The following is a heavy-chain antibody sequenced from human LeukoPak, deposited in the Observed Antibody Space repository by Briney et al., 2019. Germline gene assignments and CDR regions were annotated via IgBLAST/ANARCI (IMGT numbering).Heavy chain of an antibody. CDR2: ISAYNGNT. CDR3: AREGSQSASATYPGND. Sequence: ASVKVSCKASGYTFTSYGISWVRQAPGQGLEWMGWISAYNGNTSYAQKLQGRVTMTTDTSTSTAYMELRSLRSDDTAVYYCAREGSQSASATYPGNDWGQGTLVTVSS. D-gene: IGHD3-10*01. V-gene: IGHV1-18*01. CDR1: GYTFTSYG. J-gene: IGHJ4*02.